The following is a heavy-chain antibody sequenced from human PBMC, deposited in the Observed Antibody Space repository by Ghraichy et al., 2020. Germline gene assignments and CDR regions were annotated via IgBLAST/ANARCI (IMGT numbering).Heavy chain of an antibody. D-gene: IGHD1-7*01. CDR3: ARGAGTTDY. Sequence: GGSLRLSCAASGFTFSTYWMTWVRQAPGKGLEWVANIKQDGSEKYYVDSVKGRFTISRDNAKNALYLQMNSLRVEDTAVYYCARGAGTTDYWGQGTLVTVSS. J-gene: IGHJ4*02. CDR1: GFTFSTYW. CDR2: IKQDGSEK. V-gene: IGHV3-7*03.